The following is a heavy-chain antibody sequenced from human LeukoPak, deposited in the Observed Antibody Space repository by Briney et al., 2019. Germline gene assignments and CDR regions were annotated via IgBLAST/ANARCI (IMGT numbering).Heavy chain of an antibody. D-gene: IGHD3-10*01. J-gene: IGHJ4*02. CDR1: GGSLSNSY. CDR2: ISYSGIT. CDR3: ARLLLDYSNDDGNFGGPHLPD. V-gene: IGHV4-59*08. Sequence: SETLSLTCTASGGSLSNSYWTWLRQPPGKTLEWIGYISYSGITNRNPSLKSRVSFSLDSSKNQISLTLTSVTAADTAVYFCARLLLDYSNDDGNFGGPHLPDWGQGTLVTVSS.